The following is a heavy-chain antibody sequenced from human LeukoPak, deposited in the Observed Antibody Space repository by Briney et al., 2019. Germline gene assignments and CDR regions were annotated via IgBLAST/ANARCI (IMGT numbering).Heavy chain of an antibody. J-gene: IGHJ4*02. V-gene: IGHV3-30*02. Sequence: PGGSLRRSCAAAGFTFSSYGMDWVSQAPGNGLEWVAFIRYDGSNKYYTDSVKGRFTIDRASSKNPLYLQMNSLRAEDTAVYYCAKDRGSQSLDYWGQGTLVTVSS. CDR2: IRYDGSNK. CDR3: AKDRGSQSLDY. D-gene: IGHD1-26*01. CDR1: GFTFSSYG.